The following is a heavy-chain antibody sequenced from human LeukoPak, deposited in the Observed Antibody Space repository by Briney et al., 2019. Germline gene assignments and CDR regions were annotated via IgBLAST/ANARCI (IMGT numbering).Heavy chain of an antibody. D-gene: IGHD3-22*01. CDR3: STIGDDSSGYDY. CDR1: GFTFSNAW. CDR2: IKSKTDGGTT. Sequence: PGGSLRLSCAASGFTFSNAWMSWVRQAPGKGLEWVGRIKSKTDGGTTDYAAPVKGRFTISRDDSKNSLYLQMNGLKTEDTAVYYCSTIGDDSSGYDYWGQGTLVTVSS. J-gene: IGHJ4*02. V-gene: IGHV3-15*01.